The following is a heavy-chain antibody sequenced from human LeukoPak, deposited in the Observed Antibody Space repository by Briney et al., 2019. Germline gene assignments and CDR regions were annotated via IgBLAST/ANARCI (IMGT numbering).Heavy chain of an antibody. CDR2: IWYDGSNK. J-gene: IGHJ4*02. Sequence: PGGSLRLSCEASGFTFNNYGMHWVRQAPGKGLEWVAVIWYDGSNKYYADSVKGRFTISRDNSKNMLYLQMNSLRAEDTAVYYCARDPSSGYYFDYWGQGTLVTVSS. V-gene: IGHV3-33*01. D-gene: IGHD3-22*01. CDR3: ARDPSSGYYFDY. CDR1: GFTFNNYG.